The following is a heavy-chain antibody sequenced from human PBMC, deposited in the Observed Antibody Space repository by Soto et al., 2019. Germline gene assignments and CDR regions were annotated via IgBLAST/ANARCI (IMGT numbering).Heavy chain of an antibody. J-gene: IGHJ4*02. Sequence: GGSLRLSCAASGFTFSDYYMSWIRQAPGKGLEWVSYISSSGSTIYYADSVKGRFTISRDNAKNSLYLQMNSLRAEDTAVYYCARSARVLRFLEWLLIFDYWGQGTLVTVSS. D-gene: IGHD3-3*01. CDR3: ARSARVLRFLEWLLIFDY. CDR1: GFTFSDYY. CDR2: ISSSGSTI. V-gene: IGHV3-11*01.